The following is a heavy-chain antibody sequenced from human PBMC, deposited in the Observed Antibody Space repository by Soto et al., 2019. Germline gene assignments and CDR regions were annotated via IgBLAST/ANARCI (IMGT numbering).Heavy chain of an antibody. CDR3: ARDDYDILTGPTGYYYMDG. CDR1: GGTFSSYT. Sequence: QVQLVQSGAEVKKPGSSVKVSCKASGGTFSSYTISWVRQAPGQGLEWLGRIIPILGIANYAQKFQGRVTITADKSTSTAYMELSSLRSEDTAVYYCARDDYDILTGPTGYYYMDGWGKGTTVTVSS. J-gene: IGHJ6*03. CDR2: IIPILGIA. D-gene: IGHD3-9*01. V-gene: IGHV1-69*08.